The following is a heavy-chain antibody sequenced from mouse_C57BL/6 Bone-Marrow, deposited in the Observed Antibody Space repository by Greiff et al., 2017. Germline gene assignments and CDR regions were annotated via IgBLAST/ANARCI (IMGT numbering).Heavy chain of an antibody. J-gene: IGHJ4*01. CDR1: GYTFTNYW. CDR3: ARWGYAMDD. V-gene: IGHV1-63*01. CDR2: IYPGGGYT. Sequence: QVQLKESGAELVRPGTSVKMSCKASGYTFTNYWIGWAKQRPGHGLEWIGDIYPGGGYTNYNVKFKGKATLTADKSSSTAYMQFSSLTSEDSAIYYCARWGYAMDDWGQGTSVTGSS.